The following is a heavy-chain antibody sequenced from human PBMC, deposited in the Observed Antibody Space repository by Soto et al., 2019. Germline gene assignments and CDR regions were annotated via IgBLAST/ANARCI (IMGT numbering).Heavy chain of an antibody. CDR1: GYSFTSYW. Sequence: LGESLKISCKGSGYSFTSYWIGWVRQMPGKGLEWMGIIYPGDSDTRYSPSFQGQVTISADKSISTAYLQWSSLKASDTAMYYCARSQLSPRESSGWYRYFDYWGQGTLVTVSS. D-gene: IGHD6-19*01. CDR3: ARSQLSPRESSGWYRYFDY. J-gene: IGHJ4*02. CDR2: IYPGDSDT. V-gene: IGHV5-51*01.